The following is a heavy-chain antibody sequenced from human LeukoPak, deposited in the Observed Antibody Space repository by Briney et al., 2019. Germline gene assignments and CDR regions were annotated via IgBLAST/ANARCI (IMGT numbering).Heavy chain of an antibody. Sequence: PSETLSLTCTVSGGSISSDYWSWIRQTPGKGLEWIGYMYDSGITNYNPSLKSRVTISVDTSKNQFSLNLSSVTAADTAVYYCARGQGELLFDYWGQGTLVTVSS. J-gene: IGHJ4*02. CDR3: ARGQGELLFDY. D-gene: IGHD1-26*01. CDR2: MYDSGIT. V-gene: IGHV4-59*01. CDR1: GGSISSDY.